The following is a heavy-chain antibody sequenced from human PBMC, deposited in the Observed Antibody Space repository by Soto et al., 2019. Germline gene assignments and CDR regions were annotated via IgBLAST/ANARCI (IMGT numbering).Heavy chain of an antibody. CDR2: ISAYNGNT. J-gene: IGHJ5*01. Sequence: GASVEVSCKASGYTFTSYDISWVRQAPGQGLEWMGWISAYNGNTNYAQKFQDRVTMTRDTSTSTVYMELSSLRSEDTAVYYCARENWFDSWGQGTLVPVSS. CDR1: GYTFTSYD. V-gene: IGHV1-18*01. CDR3: ARENWFDS.